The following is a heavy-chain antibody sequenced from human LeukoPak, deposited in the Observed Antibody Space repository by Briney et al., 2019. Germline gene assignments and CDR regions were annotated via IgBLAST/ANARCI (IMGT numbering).Heavy chain of an antibody. Sequence: GSLRLSCAASGFTFSSYWMNWARQPPGKGLEWIGEINRSGSTNYNPSLKSRVTISVDTSKNQFSLKLSSVTAADTAVYYCAREGGSSTAFDIWGQGTMVTVSS. J-gene: IGHJ3*02. CDR3: AREGGSSTAFDI. CDR1: GFTFSSYW. D-gene: IGHD1-26*01. V-gene: IGHV4-34*01. CDR2: INRSGST.